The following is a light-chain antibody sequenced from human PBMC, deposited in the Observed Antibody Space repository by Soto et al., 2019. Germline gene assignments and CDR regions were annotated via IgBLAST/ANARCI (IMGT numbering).Light chain of an antibody. CDR3: QQYGRSIT. Sequence: EIVLTQSPATLSVSPGERATLSCRASQSVSSNLAWYQQKPGQAPRLLIYGASSRATGIPDRFSGSGSGTDFTLTINRLEPEDFAVYSCQQYGRSITFGQGTRLEIK. CDR1: QSVSSN. V-gene: IGKV3-20*01. J-gene: IGKJ5*01. CDR2: GAS.